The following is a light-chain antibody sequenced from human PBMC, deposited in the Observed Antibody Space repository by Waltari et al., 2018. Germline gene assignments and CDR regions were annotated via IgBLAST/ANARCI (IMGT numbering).Light chain of an antibody. CDR3: QVWDSSSDQVV. CDR1: DIGFKS. J-gene: IGLJ2*01. V-gene: IGLV3-21*03. Sequence: SYVLTQPPSVSVAPGKTARMTCGGDDIGFKSVHWYQQKPGQAPVMVGYDDSDRPSGIGVRFFGYKSGNTDTLTISRVEAGDEADYYCQVWDSSSDQVVFGGGTKLTVL. CDR2: DDS.